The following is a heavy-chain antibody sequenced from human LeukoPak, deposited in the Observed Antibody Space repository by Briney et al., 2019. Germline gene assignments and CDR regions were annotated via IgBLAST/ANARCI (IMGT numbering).Heavy chain of an antibody. J-gene: IGHJ4*02. D-gene: IGHD2-2*02. CDR3: AKGGSQRLYNTYFD. V-gene: IGHV3-23*01. CDR2: VSAGGGTT. Sequence: GGSLRLSCAASGFTFSSYAMHWVRQAPGKGLEWVSFVSAGGGTTYYADSVKGRFTISRDNSMNMLYLQMTTLGAEDTAVYYCAKGGSQRLYNTYFDWGQGTLVTVSS. CDR1: GFTFSSYA.